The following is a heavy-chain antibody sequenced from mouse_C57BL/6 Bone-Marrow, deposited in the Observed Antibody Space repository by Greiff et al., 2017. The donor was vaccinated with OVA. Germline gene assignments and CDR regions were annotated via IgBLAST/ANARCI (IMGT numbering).Heavy chain of an antibody. D-gene: IGHD2-4*01. Sequence: EVKLMESGGGLVKPGGSLKLSCAASGFTFSSYTMSWVRQTPEKRLEWVATISGGGGNTYYPDSVKGRFTISRDNAKNTLYLQMSSLRSEDTALYYCARGDDYADYWGQGTTLTVSS. V-gene: IGHV5-9*01. CDR2: ISGGGGNT. J-gene: IGHJ2*01. CDR1: GFTFSSYT. CDR3: ARGDDYADY.